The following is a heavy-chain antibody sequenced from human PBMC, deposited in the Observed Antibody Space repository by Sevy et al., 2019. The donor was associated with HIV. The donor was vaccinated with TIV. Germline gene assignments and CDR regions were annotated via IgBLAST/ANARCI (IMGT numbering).Heavy chain of an antibody. CDR2: INPNDGVT. J-gene: IGHJ6*02. D-gene: IGHD4-17*01. V-gene: IGHV1-2*02. Sequence: ASVKVSCKASGYTFTDYYIHWVRQAPGHGLEWRAWINPNDGVTNYAQRFQGGVTVTRDTSVSTAYMELRGLRYDDTAIYYCARLTTMPTSDLYGMDVWGQGTTVTVSS. CDR1: GYTFTDYY. CDR3: ARLTTMPTSDLYGMDV.